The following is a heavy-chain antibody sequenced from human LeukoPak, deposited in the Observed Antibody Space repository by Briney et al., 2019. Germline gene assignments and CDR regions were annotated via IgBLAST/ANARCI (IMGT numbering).Heavy chain of an antibody. Sequence: GGSLRLSCEVSGFSISRFWMSWLRQAPGKGLEWVASINEDGSEKYYLDSVKGRFTISRDNAKNSLFLEMNSLRGEGTAIYYCARGQYYYDGGYWGQGTLVTVSS. J-gene: IGHJ4*02. D-gene: IGHD3-22*01. CDR1: GFSISRFW. CDR3: ARGQYYYDGGY. CDR2: INEDGSEK. V-gene: IGHV3-7*01.